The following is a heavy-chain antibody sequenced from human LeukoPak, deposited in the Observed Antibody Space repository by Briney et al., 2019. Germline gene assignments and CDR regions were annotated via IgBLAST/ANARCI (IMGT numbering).Heavy chain of an antibody. J-gene: IGHJ6*02. V-gene: IGHV4-4*07. D-gene: IGHD3-22*01. CDR3: ASVQSYYYDSRGKRPDYGMNV. CDR2: IYTSGST. CDR1: GGSISSYY. Sequence: SETLSLTCTVSGGSISSYYWSWIRQPAGKGLEWIGRIYTSGSTNYNPSLKSRVTMSVDTSKNQFSLKLSSVTAADTAVYYCASVQSYYYDSRGKRPDYGMNVCGQGATLSVSS.